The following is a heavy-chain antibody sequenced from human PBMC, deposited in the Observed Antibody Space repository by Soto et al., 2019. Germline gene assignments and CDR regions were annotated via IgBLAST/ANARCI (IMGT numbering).Heavy chain of an antibody. Sequence: PGGSLRLSCAASGFTFSTYAMSWVRQAPGKGLEWVSVVSGSGGSTYYADSVRGRFTISRDNSKNTLYLQLNSLRAEDTAVYYCAKAREGSGWYDAFAYWGQGTPVTVSS. CDR2: VSGSGGST. J-gene: IGHJ4*02. V-gene: IGHV3-23*01. CDR3: AKAREGSGWYDAFAY. D-gene: IGHD6-19*01. CDR1: GFTFSTYA.